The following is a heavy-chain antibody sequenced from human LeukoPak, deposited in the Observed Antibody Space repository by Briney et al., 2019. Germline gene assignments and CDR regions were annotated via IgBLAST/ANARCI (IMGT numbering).Heavy chain of an antibody. CDR2: ISAYNGNT. J-gene: IGHJ3*02. CDR1: GYTFTSYG. Sequence: ASVKVSCKASGYTFTSYGISWVRQAPGQGLEGMGWISAYNGNTNYAQKLQGRVTMTTDTSTSTAYMELRSLRSDNTAVYYCARDRPITLIVVVLDAFDIWGQGTMVTVSS. D-gene: IGHD3-22*01. V-gene: IGHV1-18*01. CDR3: ARDRPITLIVVVLDAFDI.